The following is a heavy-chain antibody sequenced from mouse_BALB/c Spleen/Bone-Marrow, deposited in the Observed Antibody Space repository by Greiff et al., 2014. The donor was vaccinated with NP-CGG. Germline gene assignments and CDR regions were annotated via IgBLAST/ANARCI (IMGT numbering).Heavy chain of an antibody. CDR1: GFNIKDTY. J-gene: IGHJ4*01. Sequence: VQLQQSGAELVKPGASVKLSCTASGFNIKDTYMHWVKQRPEQGLEWIGRIDPANGNTKYDLKFQGKATITADTSSNTAYLQLNSLTSEDTAVYYCAQGYDWAMDYWGQGTSVTVSS. CDR3: AQGYDWAMDY. D-gene: IGHD2-14*01. CDR2: IDPANGNT. V-gene: IGHV14-3*02.